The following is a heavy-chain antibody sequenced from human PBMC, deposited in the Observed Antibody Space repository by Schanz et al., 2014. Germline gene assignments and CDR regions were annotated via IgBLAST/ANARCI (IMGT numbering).Heavy chain of an antibody. CDR2: ITYNGGTI. D-gene: IGHD1-1*01. J-gene: IGHJ4*02. V-gene: IGHV3-48*01. CDR3: ARDRRNADLDY. Sequence: EVQLMESGGGLVKPGGSLRLSCAASGITFSSHSFNWVRQAPGKGLEWISYITYNGGTIYYADSVKGRFTISRDNAKTALYLEMNSLRAEDTALYYCARDRRNADLDYWGQGTLVTVSS. CDR1: GITFSSHS.